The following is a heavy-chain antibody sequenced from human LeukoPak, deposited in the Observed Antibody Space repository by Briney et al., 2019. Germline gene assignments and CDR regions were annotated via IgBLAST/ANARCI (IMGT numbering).Heavy chain of an antibody. CDR1: GYTFTSYY. CDR3: ARDSSITIFGPTGSGAFDI. CDR2: INPSGGST. Sequence: ASVKVSCKASGYTFTSYYMHWVRQAPGQGLEWMGIINPSGGSTSYAQKFQGRVTMTRDMSTSTVYMELSSLRSEDMAVYYCARDSSITIFGPTGSGAFDIWGQGTMVTVSS. V-gene: IGHV1-46*01. D-gene: IGHD3-3*01. J-gene: IGHJ3*02.